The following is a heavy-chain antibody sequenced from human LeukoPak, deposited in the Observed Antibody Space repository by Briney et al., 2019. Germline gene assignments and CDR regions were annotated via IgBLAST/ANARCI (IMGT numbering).Heavy chain of an antibody. CDR3: ARQGVVGATGFDY. V-gene: IGHV4-39*01. CDR1: VGSISGISYY. Sequence: SETLSLTCSVSVGSISGISYYWGWIRQPPEKGLEWIGNIYYSGSTYNNPSLESRVIISVDTSKNQFSLKLTSVTAADTAVYYCARQGVVGATGFDYWGQGTLVTVSS. J-gene: IGHJ4*02. D-gene: IGHD1-26*01. CDR2: IYYSGST.